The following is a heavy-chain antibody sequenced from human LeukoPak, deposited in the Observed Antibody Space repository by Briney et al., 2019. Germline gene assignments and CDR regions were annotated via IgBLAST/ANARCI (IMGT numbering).Heavy chain of an antibody. V-gene: IGHV3-23*01. CDR2: ISGSGGST. Sequence: GGSLRLSCAASGSTFSSYAMSWVRQAPGKGLEWVSAISGSGGSTYYADSVKGRFTISRDNSKNTLYLQMNSLRAEDTAVYYCAKDRLAAGSYNWFDPWGQGTLVTVSS. J-gene: IGHJ5*02. CDR3: AKDRLAAGSYNWFDP. D-gene: IGHD6-13*01. CDR1: GSTFSSYA.